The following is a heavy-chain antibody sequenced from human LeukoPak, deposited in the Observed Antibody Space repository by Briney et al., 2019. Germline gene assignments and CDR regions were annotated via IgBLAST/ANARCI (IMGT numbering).Heavy chain of an antibody. D-gene: IGHD3-10*01. J-gene: IGHJ5*02. CDR1: GFTFGDYA. Sequence: GGSLRLSCTASGFTFGDYAMSWFRQAPGKGLEWVGFIRSKAYGGTTEYAASVKGRFTISRDDSKSIAYLQMNGLKTEDTAVYYCTRKYYPSAGWFDPWGQGTLVTVSS. CDR2: IRSKAYGGTT. V-gene: IGHV3-49*03. CDR3: TRKYYPSAGWFDP.